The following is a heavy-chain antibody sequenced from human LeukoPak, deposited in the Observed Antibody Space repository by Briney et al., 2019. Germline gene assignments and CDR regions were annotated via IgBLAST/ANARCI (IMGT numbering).Heavy chain of an antibody. J-gene: IGHJ5*02. V-gene: IGHV3-7*03. CDR2: IKEDGTEK. CDR3: AKFRGSLA. CDR1: GFSFSSYW. D-gene: IGHD1-26*01. Sequence: EGSLRLSCAASGFSFSSYWMTWIRQAPGKGLEWVANIKEDGTEKYYVDSVKGRFTISRDNARSSLYLQMNSLRAGDTAVYYCAKFRGSLAWGQGTLVTVSS.